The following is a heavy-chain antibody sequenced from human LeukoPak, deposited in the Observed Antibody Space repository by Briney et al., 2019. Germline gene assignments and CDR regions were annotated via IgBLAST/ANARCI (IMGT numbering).Heavy chain of an antibody. CDR2: IFYSGNT. V-gene: IGHV4-39*01. Sequence: SETLSLTCTVSGGSISSSSYYWGWIRQAPGKGLEWIGSIFYSGNTNYNPSLKSRVTISVVTSKNQFSLKLSSVAAADTAVYYCARGDRNYYGSFYWGQGTLVTVSS. J-gene: IGHJ4*02. CDR3: ARGDRNYYGSFY. D-gene: IGHD3-10*01. CDR1: GGSISSSSYY.